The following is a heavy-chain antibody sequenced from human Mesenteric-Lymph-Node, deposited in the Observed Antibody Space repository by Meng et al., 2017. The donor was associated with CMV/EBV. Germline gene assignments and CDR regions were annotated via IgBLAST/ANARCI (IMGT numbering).Heavy chain of an antibody. CDR3: GKDYEEYHYGYPDF. J-gene: IGHJ4*02. Sequence: GAALIISCASSGFKFDEYAMHWVRQVSGKGLEWVSGIRWNSGDIGYADSVRGRFTVSRDNTKQFLYPKMNSLRADATGLYYCGKDYEEYHYGYPDFWGQGTVVTVSS. CDR1: GFKFDEYA. V-gene: IGHV3-9*01. CDR2: IRWNSGDI. D-gene: IGHD5-18*01.